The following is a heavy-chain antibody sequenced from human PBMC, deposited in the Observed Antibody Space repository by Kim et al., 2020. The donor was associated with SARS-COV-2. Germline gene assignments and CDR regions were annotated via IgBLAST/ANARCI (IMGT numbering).Heavy chain of an antibody. CDR2: IYYSGST. V-gene: IGHV4-59*01. Sequence: SETLSLTCNVSGGSTSSYYWSWIRQPPGKGLESIGYIYYSGSTNYNPSLESRVSISIDTSKNLFFLNLRSVTAADTAIYYCATMYSGSSAHLDSWGQGALVTVSS. CDR1: GGSTSSYY. D-gene: IGHD6-6*01. CDR3: ATMYSGSSAHLDS. J-gene: IGHJ4*02.